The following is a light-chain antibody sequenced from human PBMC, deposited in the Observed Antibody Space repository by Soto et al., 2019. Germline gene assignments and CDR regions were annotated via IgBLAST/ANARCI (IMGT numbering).Light chain of an antibody. CDR2: DSS. CDR3: QQTFHSPRT. J-gene: IGKJ2*01. V-gene: IGKV3-20*01. CDR1: QSIISNF. Sequence: EIVLTQSPGTLSLSPGETASLSCWASQSIISNFLAWYQQRRGQPPRLLIYDSSRRASGLPARFTGSGSGTAFPLTISRVEPEDSAVYYCQQTFHSPRTFGQGTRLEI.